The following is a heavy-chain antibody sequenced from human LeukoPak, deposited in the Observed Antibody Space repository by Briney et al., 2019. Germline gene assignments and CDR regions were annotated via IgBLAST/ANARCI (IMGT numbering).Heavy chain of an antibody. CDR3: ARDPGHPNGMGV. D-gene: IGHD3-10*01. CDR2: IYSGGDT. CDR1: GFTVSSDY. Sequence: GGSLRLSCAASGFTVSSDYMSWVRQAPGKGLEGVSPIYSGGDTYYADSVKGRFTISSDNSKNTLYLQMNSLRAEDTAVYYCARDPGHPNGMGVWGQGTTVTVSS. J-gene: IGHJ6*02. V-gene: IGHV3-66*02.